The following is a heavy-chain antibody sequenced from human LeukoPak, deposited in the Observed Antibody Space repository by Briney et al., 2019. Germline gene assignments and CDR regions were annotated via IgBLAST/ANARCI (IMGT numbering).Heavy chain of an antibody. CDR2: IYPGDSDT. Sequence: GESLKISCKGSGYSFTNYWIGWWRQMPGKGLEWMGIIYPGDSDTRYTPSFQGQVTISADKSISTAYLQWSRLKASDTAIYYCARHYGGGEYYYGMDVWGQGTTVTVAS. V-gene: IGHV5-51*01. CDR1: GYSFTNYW. J-gene: IGHJ6*02. D-gene: IGHD2-21*01. CDR3: ARHYGGGEYYYGMDV.